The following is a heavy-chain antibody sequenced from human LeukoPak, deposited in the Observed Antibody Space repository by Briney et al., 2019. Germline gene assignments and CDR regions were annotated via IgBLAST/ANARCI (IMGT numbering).Heavy chain of an antibody. J-gene: IGHJ4*02. CDR2: IYYSGST. CDR3: ARRSLDYGGNSYLMDY. CDR1: GGSISSSTHY. Sequence: SETLSLTCTVSGGSISSSTHYWGWIRQPPGKGLEWIGSIYYSGSTYYNPSLKSRVTISVDTSKNQFSLKLSSVTAADTAVYYCARRSLDYGGNSYLMDYWGQGTLVTVSS. V-gene: IGHV4-39*01. D-gene: IGHD4-23*01.